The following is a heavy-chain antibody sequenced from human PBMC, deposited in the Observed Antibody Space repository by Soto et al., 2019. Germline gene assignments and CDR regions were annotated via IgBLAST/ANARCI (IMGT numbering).Heavy chain of an antibody. CDR1: GYTFTSYG. CDR3: ARSIVVVTALDY. CDR2: ISAYNGNT. J-gene: IGHJ4*02. V-gene: IGHV1-18*01. D-gene: IGHD2-21*02. Sequence: ASVKVSCKASGYTFTSYGISWVRQAPGQGLEWMGWISAYNGNTNYAQKLQGRVTMTTDTPASTAYMELSSLRSEDTAVYYCARSIVVVTALDYWGQGTLVTVSS.